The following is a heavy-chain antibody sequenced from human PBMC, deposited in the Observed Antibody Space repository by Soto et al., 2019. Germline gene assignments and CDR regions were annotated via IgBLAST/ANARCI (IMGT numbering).Heavy chain of an antibody. CDR3: ARGIAVADSYGMDV. CDR1: GNTFTYVY. V-gene: IGHV1-3*01. J-gene: IGHJ6*02. D-gene: IGHD6-19*01. Sequence: GASVKVSCKGSGNTFTYVYLHWVRQAPGQRLEWMGWINAGNGNTKYSQKFQGRVTITRDTSASTAYMELSSLRSEDTAVYYCARGIAVADSYGMDVWGQGTTVTVSS. CDR2: INAGNGNT.